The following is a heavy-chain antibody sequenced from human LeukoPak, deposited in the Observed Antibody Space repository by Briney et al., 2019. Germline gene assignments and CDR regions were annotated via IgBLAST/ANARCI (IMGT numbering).Heavy chain of an antibody. CDR3: ATVMSGYYVVLDI. CDR2: IRTDGLET. D-gene: IGHD3-3*01. V-gene: IGHV3-74*01. J-gene: IGHJ3*02. Sequence: GGSLRLSCAASGLTFNNYWMHWVRQAPGKGLVWVSRIRTDGLETSYPDSVKGRFTVSRDNSKNTLYLQMNSLRAEDTAVCYCATVMSGYYVVLDIWGQGTMVTVSS. CDR1: GLTFNNYW.